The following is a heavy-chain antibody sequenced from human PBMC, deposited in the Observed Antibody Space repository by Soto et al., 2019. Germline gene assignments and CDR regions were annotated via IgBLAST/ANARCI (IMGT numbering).Heavy chain of an antibody. CDR2: IITILGIA. V-gene: IGHV1-69*02. D-gene: IGHD2-15*01. CDR1: GGTFSSYT. Sequence: QVQLVQSGAEVKKPGSSVKVSCKASGGTFSSYTISWVRQAPGQGIEWMGSIITILGIANYAQKCQGRVTITADKSTSTAYLELISLRSAGTAVYYCARGDCSGGSCYPGGSKNGMAVWGQGTTVTFSS. J-gene: IGHJ6*02. CDR3: ARGDCSGGSCYPGGSKNGMAV.